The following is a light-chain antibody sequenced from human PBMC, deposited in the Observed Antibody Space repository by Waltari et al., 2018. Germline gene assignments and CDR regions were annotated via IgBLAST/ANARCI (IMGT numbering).Light chain of an antibody. CDR2: EDN. CDR3: QSFDSSHVV. J-gene: IGLJ2*01. V-gene: IGLV6-57*03. Sequence: FMLTQPHSVSESPGKTVTISCTRSSGNIATNYVQWYQQRPGSAPTKVIYEDNQRPSGVPDRFSGSIDSSSNSASLIISGLKAEDDADYYCQSFDSSHVVFGGGTKLTVL. CDR1: SGNIATNY.